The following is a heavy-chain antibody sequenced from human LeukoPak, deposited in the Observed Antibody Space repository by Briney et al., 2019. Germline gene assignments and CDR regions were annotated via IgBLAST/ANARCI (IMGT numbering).Heavy chain of an antibody. V-gene: IGHV3-15*01. Sequence: GGSLRLSCAASGIIVSDARMSWVRQAPGKGLEWVGRIKSKTDGGTTDYAAPVKGRFTVPRDDLKNTLYLQMNSLRTEDTALYCCTTGFSTGNWGQGTLVTVSS. CDR2: IKSKTDGGTT. CDR1: GIIVSDAR. CDR3: TTGFSTGN. D-gene: IGHD2/OR15-2a*01. J-gene: IGHJ4*02.